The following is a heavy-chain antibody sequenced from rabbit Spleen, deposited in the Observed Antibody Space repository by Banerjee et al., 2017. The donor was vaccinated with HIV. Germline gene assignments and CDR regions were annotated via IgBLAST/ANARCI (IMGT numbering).Heavy chain of an antibody. CDR2: IVARGST. Sequence: QEQLVESGGGLVQPEGSLTLTCKASGFDFSTSSICWVRQAPGKGPEWIGCIVARGSTYYASWATGRFTITRSTSLNTVTLQMTSLTAADTATYFCARDLDDVIGWNFGWWGPGTLVTVS. D-gene: IGHD4-1*01. CDR3: ARDLDDVIGWNFGW. V-gene: IGHV1S47*01. J-gene: IGHJ4*01. CDR1: GFDFSTSS.